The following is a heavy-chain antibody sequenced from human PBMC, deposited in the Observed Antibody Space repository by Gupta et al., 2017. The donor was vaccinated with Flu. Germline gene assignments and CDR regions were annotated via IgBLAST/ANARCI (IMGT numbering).Heavy chain of an antibody. CDR2: INANSGVT. Sequence: QVQLVQSGAEVKKPGASVKVSCKASGYTFTHHYMHWVRQAPGQGREWMGSINANSGVTNYAEKFQGRVTLNRDTSVSTAYMELSRLTSDDTAVYDCARDAPDYSNYEYYYYYGMDVWGQGTTGSVSS. CDR1: GYTFTHHY. V-gene: IGHV1-2*02. D-gene: IGHD4-11*01. J-gene: IGHJ6*02. CDR3: ARDAPDYSNYEYYYYYGMDV.